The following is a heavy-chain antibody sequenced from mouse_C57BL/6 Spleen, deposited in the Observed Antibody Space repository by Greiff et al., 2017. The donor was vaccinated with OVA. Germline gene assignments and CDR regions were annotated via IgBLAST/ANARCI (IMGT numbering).Heavy chain of an antibody. CDR1: GFTFSDYG. D-gene: IGHD2-2*01. J-gene: IGHJ2*01. V-gene: IGHV5-17*01. Sequence: EVHLVESGGGLVKPGGSLKLSCAASGFTFSDYGMHWVRQAPEKGLEWVAYISSGSSTIYYADTVKGRFTISRDNAKNTLFLQMTSLRSEDTAMYYCARDHYGYNYLDYWGQGTTLTVSS. CDR2: ISSGSSTI. CDR3: ARDHYGYNYLDY.